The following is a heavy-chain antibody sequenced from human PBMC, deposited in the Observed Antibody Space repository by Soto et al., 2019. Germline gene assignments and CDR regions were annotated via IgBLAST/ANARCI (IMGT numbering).Heavy chain of an antibody. CDR3: ARQGYCSNTACHRTDY. Sequence: GESLKISCKGSGYTFTSYWIGWVRQMPGKGLEWMGIIYPGDSNTRYSPSFQGQVTISADKSISTAYLQWSSLKASDTAMYFRARQGYCSNTACHRTDYWGKGTLVTVSS. D-gene: IGHD2-2*01. V-gene: IGHV5-51*01. J-gene: IGHJ4*03. CDR2: IYPGDSNT. CDR1: GYTFTSYW.